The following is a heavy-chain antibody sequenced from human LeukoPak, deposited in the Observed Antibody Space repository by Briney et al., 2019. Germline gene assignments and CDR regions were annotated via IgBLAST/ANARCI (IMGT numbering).Heavy chain of an antibody. Sequence: ASVKVSCKASGYTFTGYYMHWVRQAPGQGLEWMGWINPNSGVTDYAQKFQGRVTVTRDTSISTAYMELSSLRSEDTAVYYCARESPTWGGFDPWGQGTLVTVSS. D-gene: IGHD3-10*01. V-gene: IGHV1-2*02. CDR2: INPNSGVT. CDR3: ARESPTWGGFDP. CDR1: GYTFTGYY. J-gene: IGHJ5*02.